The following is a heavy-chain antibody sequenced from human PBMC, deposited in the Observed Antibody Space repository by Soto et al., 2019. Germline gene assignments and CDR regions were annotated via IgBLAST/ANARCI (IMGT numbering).Heavy chain of an antibody. D-gene: IGHD3-3*01. V-gene: IGHV1-18*01. CDR2: LSAYNGDT. J-gene: IGHJ6*02. Sequence: GASVKVSCKTSGYTFINYGITWVRQAPGQGLEWMGWLSAYNGDTSSSEKLQDRFTMTTDTSTNTVYMDLRSLTSDDTAFYFCAKDNGGVWSVPRGGSYAYFGMDVWGQGTTVTVSS. CDR1: GYTFINYG. CDR3: AKDNGGVWSVPRGGSYAYFGMDV.